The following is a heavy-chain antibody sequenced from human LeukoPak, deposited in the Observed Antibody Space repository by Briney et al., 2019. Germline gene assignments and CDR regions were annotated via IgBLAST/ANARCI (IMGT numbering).Heavy chain of an antibody. V-gene: IGHV4-61*02. Sequence: SETLSLTXTVSGGSISSGSYYWSWIRQPAGKGLEWIGRIYTSGSTNYNPSLKSRVTISVDTSKNQFSLKLSSVTAADTAVYYCARDAGGGYSYVRLDYWGQGTLVTVSS. D-gene: IGHD5-18*01. CDR2: IYTSGST. J-gene: IGHJ4*02. CDR3: ARDAGGGYSYVRLDY. CDR1: GGSISSGSYY.